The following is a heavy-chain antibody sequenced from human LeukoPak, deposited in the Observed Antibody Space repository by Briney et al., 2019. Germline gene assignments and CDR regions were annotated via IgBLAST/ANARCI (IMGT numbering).Heavy chain of an antibody. CDR3: ARGTETADCSSTSCYIH. Sequence: ASVKVSCKASGYTFTSYDINWVRQATGQGLEWMGWMNPNSGNTGYAQRFQGRVTMTRSTSISTAYMELSSLRSEDTAVYYCARGTETADCSSTSCYIHWGQGTLVTVSS. CDR1: GYTFTSYD. J-gene: IGHJ4*02. CDR2: MNPNSGNT. V-gene: IGHV1-8*01. D-gene: IGHD2-2*02.